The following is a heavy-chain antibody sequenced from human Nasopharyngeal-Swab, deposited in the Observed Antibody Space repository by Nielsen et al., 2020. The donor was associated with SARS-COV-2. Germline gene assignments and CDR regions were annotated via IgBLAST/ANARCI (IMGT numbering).Heavy chain of an antibody. CDR3: ARGWIQLWTSYFDY. V-gene: IGHV4-59*01. Sequence: RQAPGKGLEWIGYIYYNGCTNYNPSLKSRVTISVDTSKNQFSLKLSSVTAADTAVYYCARGWIQLWTSYFDYWGQGTLVTVSS. CDR2: IYYNGCT. D-gene: IGHD5-18*01. J-gene: IGHJ4*02.